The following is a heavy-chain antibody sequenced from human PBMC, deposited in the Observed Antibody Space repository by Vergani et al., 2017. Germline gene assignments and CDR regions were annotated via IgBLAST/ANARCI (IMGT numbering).Heavy chain of an antibody. CDR3: ARVGLQLTYYYYYMDV. CDR1: GGTFSSYA. CDR2: IIPIVGTA. Sequence: QVQLVQSGAELKKPGSSVKVSCKASGGTFSSYAISWVRQAPGQGLEWMGGIIPIVGTANYAQKFQGRVTITADESTSTSYMELRSLRSEDTAVYYCARVGLQLTYYYYYMDVWGKGTTVTVSS. J-gene: IGHJ6*03. V-gene: IGHV1-69*12. D-gene: IGHD5-24*01.